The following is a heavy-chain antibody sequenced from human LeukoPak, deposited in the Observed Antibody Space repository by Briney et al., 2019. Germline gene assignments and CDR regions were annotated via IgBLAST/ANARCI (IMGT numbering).Heavy chain of an antibody. CDR2: IRSKANSYAT. V-gene: IGHV3-73*01. Sequence: GGSLRLSCAASGFTFSDYYMSWIRQAPGKGLEWVGRIRSKANSYATAYAASVKGRFTISRDDPKNTAYLQMNSLKTEDTAVYYCTRLNPGYDKNYMDVWGKGTTVTISS. CDR3: TRLNPGYDKNYMDV. D-gene: IGHD3-22*01. CDR1: GFTFSDYY. J-gene: IGHJ6*03.